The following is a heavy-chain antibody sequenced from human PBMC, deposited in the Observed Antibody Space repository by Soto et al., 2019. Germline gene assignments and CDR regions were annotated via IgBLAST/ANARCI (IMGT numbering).Heavy chain of an antibody. V-gene: IGHV4-30-4*01. CDR2: IFYSGTT. CDR1: GDSISSADYY. D-gene: IGHD6-6*01. Sequence: PSETLSLTCTVSGDSISSADYYWSWIRQTPGKGLEWIGHIFYSGTTYYNPSLKSRLTISVDTSKNQFSLQLNSVAPEDTAVYYCARIHSSSSSDMDVWGQGTTVTVSS. J-gene: IGHJ6*02. CDR3: ARIHSSSSSDMDV.